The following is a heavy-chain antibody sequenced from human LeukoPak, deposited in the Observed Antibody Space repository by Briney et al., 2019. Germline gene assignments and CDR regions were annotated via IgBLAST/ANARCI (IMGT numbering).Heavy chain of an antibody. V-gene: IGHV3-30*18. D-gene: IGHD2-21*02. J-gene: IGHJ4*02. CDR1: GFTFSNAW. CDR2: ISYDGSNK. Sequence: GGSLRLSCAASGFTFSNAWMTWVRQAPGKGLEWVAVISYDGSNKYYADSVKGRFTISRDNSKNTLYLQMNSLRAEDTAVYYCAKDRRLLFSYFDYWGQGTLVTVSS. CDR3: AKDRRLLFSYFDY.